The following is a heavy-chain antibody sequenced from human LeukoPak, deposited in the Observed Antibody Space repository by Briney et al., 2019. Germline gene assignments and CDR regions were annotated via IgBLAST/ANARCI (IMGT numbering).Heavy chain of an antibody. J-gene: IGHJ6*03. CDR1: GFTFDDYA. CDR2: ISWDGGST. Sequence: PGGSLRLSCAASGFTFDDYAMHWVRQAPGKGLEWVSLISWDGGSTYYADSVKGRFTISRDNSKNSLYLQMNSLRAEDTALYYCAKDKAVVTAYYYYYYMDVCGKGTTVTVSS. D-gene: IGHD2-21*02. CDR3: AKDKAVVTAYYYYYYMDV. V-gene: IGHV3-43D*03.